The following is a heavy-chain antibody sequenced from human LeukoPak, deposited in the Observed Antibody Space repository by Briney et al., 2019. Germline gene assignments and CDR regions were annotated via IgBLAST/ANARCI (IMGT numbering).Heavy chain of an antibody. Sequence: ASVKVSCKASGYTFTSYDINWVRQATGQGLEWMGIINPSGGSTSYAQKFQGRVTMTRDTSTSTVYMELSSLRSEDTAVYYCARDVNTLLRRRGYSSGSESGDFDYWGQGTLVTVSS. CDR1: GYTFTSYD. CDR2: INPSGGST. CDR3: ARDVNTLLRRRGYSSGSESGDFDY. J-gene: IGHJ4*02. V-gene: IGHV1-46*01. D-gene: IGHD6-19*01.